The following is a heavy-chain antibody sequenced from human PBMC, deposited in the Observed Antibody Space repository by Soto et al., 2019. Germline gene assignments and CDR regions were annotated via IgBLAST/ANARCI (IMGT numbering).Heavy chain of an antibody. D-gene: IGHD3-10*01. V-gene: IGHV3-23*01. CDR3: AKFQITMVRGYYYYGMDV. CDR2: ISGSGGST. CDR1: GFTFSSYA. Sequence: GGSLRLSCAASGFTFSSYAMSWVRQAPGKGLEWVSAISGSGGSTYYADSVKGRFTISRDNSKNTLYLQMNSLRAEDTAVYYCAKFQITMVRGYYYYGMDVWGQGTTVTVSS. J-gene: IGHJ6*02.